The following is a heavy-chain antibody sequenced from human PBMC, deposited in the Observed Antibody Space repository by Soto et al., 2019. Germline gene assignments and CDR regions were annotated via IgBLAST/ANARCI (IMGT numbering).Heavy chain of an antibody. CDR2: INVYNGNT. V-gene: IGHV1-18*01. CDR3: GREYYDSSGYPLFDY. D-gene: IGHD3-22*01. CDR1: NYTFTSYD. Sequence: GASVKVSCKASNYTFTSYDINLVRQVPRQGLEWMGRINVYNGNTNYAQNLQGRVTMTTDASTRRAYMELRSLTSDDTAVYYCGREYYDSSGYPLFDYWGQGTQVTVSS. J-gene: IGHJ4*02.